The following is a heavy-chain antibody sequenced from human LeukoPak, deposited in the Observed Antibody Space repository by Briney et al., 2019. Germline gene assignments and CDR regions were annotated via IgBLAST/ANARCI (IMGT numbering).Heavy chain of an antibody. CDR1: GGTFSSYA. J-gene: IGHJ4*02. CDR3: ARERGVTRYFDY. D-gene: IGHD2-15*01. V-gene: IGHV1-69*05. CDR2: IIPIFGTA. Sequence: SVKVSCKASGGTFSSYAISWVRQAPGQGLEWMGGIIPIFGTANYVQKFQGRVTITTDESTSTAYMELSSLRSEDTAVYYCARERGVTRYFDYWGQGTLVTVSS.